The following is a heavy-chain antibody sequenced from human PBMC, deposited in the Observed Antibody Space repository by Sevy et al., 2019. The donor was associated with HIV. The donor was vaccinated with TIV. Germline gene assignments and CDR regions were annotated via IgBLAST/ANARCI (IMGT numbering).Heavy chain of an antibody. Sequence: ASVKVSCKASGYTFTSYDINWVRQATGQGLEWMGWMNPNSGNTGYAQTFQGRVTMTRNTSISTAYMELSSLRSEDTAMYYCARPGSSRRYYFDYWGQGTLVTVSS. CDR1: GYTFTSYD. CDR2: MNPNSGNT. J-gene: IGHJ4*02. CDR3: ARPGSSRRYYFDY. D-gene: IGHD6-13*01. V-gene: IGHV1-8*01.